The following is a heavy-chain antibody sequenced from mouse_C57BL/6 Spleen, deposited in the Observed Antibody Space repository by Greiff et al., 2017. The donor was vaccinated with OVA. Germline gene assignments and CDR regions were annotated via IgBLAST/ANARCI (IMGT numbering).Heavy chain of an antibody. J-gene: IGHJ3*01. CDR2: ISSGGSYT. CDR3: ARGSTTVVATD. V-gene: IGHV5-6*01. CDR1: GFTFSSYG. D-gene: IGHD1-1*01. Sequence: VQLKESGGDLVKPGGSLKLSCAASGFTFSSYGMSWVRQTPDKRLEWVATISSGGSYTYYPDSVKGRFTISRDNAKNTLYLQMSSLKSEDTAMYYCARGSTTVVATDWGQGTLVTVSA.